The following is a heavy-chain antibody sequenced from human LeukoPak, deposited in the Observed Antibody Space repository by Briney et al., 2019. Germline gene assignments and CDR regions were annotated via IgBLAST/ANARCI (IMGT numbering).Heavy chain of an antibody. D-gene: IGHD5-18*01. CDR3: ARIEDVTRGYNHAYYFDY. J-gene: IGHJ4*02. Sequence: SETLSLTCTVSGGSISSYYWSWIRQPPGKGLEWIGYIYYSGSTNYNPSLKSRVTISVDTSKNQFSLKLSSVTAADTAVYYCARIEDVTRGYNHAYYFDYWGQGTLVTVSS. V-gene: IGHV4-59*08. CDR2: IYYSGST. CDR1: GGSISSYY.